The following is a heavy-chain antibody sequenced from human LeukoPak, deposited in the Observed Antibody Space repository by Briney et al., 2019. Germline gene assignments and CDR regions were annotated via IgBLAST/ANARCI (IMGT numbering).Heavy chain of an antibody. V-gene: IGHV3-30*18. CDR3: AKTPYPYCSGGSCAWFDP. J-gene: IGHJ5*02. D-gene: IGHD2-15*01. CDR2: ISYDGSNK. CDR1: VFTFSSYG. Sequence: QPGRSLRLSCAASVFTFSSYGMHWVRQAPGKGLEWVAVISYDGSNKYYADSVKGRFTISRDNSKNTLYLQMNSLRAEDTAVYYCAKTPYPYCSGGSCAWFDPWGQGTLVTVSS.